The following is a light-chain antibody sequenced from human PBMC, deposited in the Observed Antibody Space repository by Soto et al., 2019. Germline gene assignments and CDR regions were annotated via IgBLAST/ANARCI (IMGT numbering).Light chain of an antibody. CDR2: GAS. CDR3: QHYGSSAYT. CDR1: QSVRSNY. Sequence: EFVLTQSPGTLSLSPGERATLSCRASQSVRSNYLAWYQQKPGQSPRLLIYGASNRATGIPDRFSGSGSGTDFTLTISRLDPEDFAVFYCQHYGSSAYTFGQGTTLEIK. J-gene: IGKJ2*01. V-gene: IGKV3-20*01.